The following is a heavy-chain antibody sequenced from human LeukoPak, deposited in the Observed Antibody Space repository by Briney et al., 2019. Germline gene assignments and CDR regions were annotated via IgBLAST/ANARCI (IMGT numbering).Heavy chain of an antibody. Sequence: PGGSLRLSCAASGFTFSTYSMHWVRQAPGKGLEWVTTISNDGTNEYYADSVKGRFTISRDNSKNTLYLQMNSLRAEDTAMYYCAILPPGDYWGQGTRVTVSS. D-gene: IGHD7-27*01. J-gene: IGHJ4*02. CDR2: ISNDGTNE. CDR1: GFTFSTYS. V-gene: IGHV3-30*04. CDR3: AILPPGDY.